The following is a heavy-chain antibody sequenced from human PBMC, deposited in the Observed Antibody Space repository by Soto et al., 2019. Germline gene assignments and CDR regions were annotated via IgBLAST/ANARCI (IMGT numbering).Heavy chain of an antibody. CDR2: SSAYNDKT. CDR1: GNTFTSHG. J-gene: IGHJ5*02. Sequence: QVHLLQSGAEVKKPGASVKVSCKASGNTFTSHGISWVRQARGQGLEWMGWSSAYNDKTNYAQKVQGRVTMTTDTSTSTAYMELRSLRSDDTAVYYCARGGDSSGYYDPWGKGTLVTVSS. CDR3: ARGGDSSGYYDP. D-gene: IGHD3-22*01. V-gene: IGHV1-18*01.